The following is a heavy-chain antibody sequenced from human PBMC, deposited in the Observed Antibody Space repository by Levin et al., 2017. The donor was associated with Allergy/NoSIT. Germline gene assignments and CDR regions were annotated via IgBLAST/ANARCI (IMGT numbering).Heavy chain of an antibody. CDR2: IYNSGST. CDR1: GGSISSSISY. V-gene: IGHV4-39*01. Sequence: SETLSLTCTVSGGSISSSISYWGWIRQAPGKGLEWIGSIYNSGSTYYNPSLNSRATTSVDTSKNQFSLKLSSVTAAATAVCYCARQCYDILTAYYNFDYWGQGTLVTVSS. CDR3: ARQCYDILTAYYNFDY. D-gene: IGHD3-9*01. J-gene: IGHJ4*02.